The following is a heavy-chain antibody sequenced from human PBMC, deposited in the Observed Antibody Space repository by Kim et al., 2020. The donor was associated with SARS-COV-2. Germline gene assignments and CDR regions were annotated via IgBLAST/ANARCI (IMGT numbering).Heavy chain of an antibody. Sequence: GGSLRLSCAASGFTFSSYWMSWVRQAPGKGLEWVANIKQDGSEKYYVDSVKGRFTISRDNAKNSLYLQMNSLRAEDTAVYYCARTPGVLRFLEWLLSDFDYWGQGTLVTVSS. J-gene: IGHJ4*02. V-gene: IGHV3-7*01. D-gene: IGHD3-3*01. CDR3: ARTPGVLRFLEWLLSDFDY. CDR1: GFTFSSYW. CDR2: IKQDGSEK.